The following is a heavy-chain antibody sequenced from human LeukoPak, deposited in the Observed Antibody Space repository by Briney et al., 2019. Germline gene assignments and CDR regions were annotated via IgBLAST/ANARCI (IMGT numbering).Heavy chain of an antibody. CDR2: MSPNSGDT. Sequence: ASVKVSCKASGYTFTSYDFNWVRQATGQRPEWMGWMSPNSGDTGYAQKFQDRVTMTRNTSISTAYMELSSLKSDDTAVYYCARGPPNWGYDYWGPGTLVTVSS. V-gene: IGHV1-8*01. D-gene: IGHD7-27*01. J-gene: IGHJ4*02. CDR3: ARGPPNWGYDY. CDR1: GYTFTSYD.